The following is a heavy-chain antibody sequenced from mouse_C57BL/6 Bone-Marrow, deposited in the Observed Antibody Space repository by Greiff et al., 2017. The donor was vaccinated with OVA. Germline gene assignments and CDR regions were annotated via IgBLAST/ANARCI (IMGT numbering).Heavy chain of an antibody. CDR3: AIYDGLTWGWFAY. Sequence: EVKLVESGGGLVQPGGSLSLSCAASGFTFTDYYMSWVRQPPGKALEWLGFIRNKANGYTTEYSASVKGRFTISRDNSQSIPYLQMNALRAEDSATYYCAIYDGLTWGWFAYWGQGTLVTVSA. CDR2: IRNKANGYTT. V-gene: IGHV7-3*01. D-gene: IGHD2-3*01. CDR1: GFTFTDYY. J-gene: IGHJ3*01.